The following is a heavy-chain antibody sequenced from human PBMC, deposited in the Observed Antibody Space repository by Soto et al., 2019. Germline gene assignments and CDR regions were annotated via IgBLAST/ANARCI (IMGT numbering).Heavy chain of an antibody. V-gene: IGHV5-51*01. D-gene: IGHD3-9*01. CDR3: ARRSWYYDILTGYYFNWFDP. J-gene: IGHJ5*02. CDR2: IYPGDSDT. CDR1: GYSFTSYW. Sequence: PGEALKISCKGSGYSFTSYWIGWVRQMPGKGLEWMGIIYPGDSDTRYSPSFQGQVTISADKSISTAYLQWSSLKASDTAIYYCARRSWYYDILTGYYFNWFDPWGQGPLVTVSS.